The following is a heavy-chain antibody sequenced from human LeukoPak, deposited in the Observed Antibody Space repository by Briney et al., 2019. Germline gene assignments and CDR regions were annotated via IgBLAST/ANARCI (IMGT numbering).Heavy chain of an antibody. V-gene: IGHV1-69*13. D-gene: IGHD4-11*01. Sequence: ASVKVSCKASGGTFSSYAISWVRQAPGQGLEWMGGIIPIFGTANYAQKFQGRVTITADESTSTAYMELSSLRSEDTAVYYCARETAYSTTVDYWGQGTLVTVSS. J-gene: IGHJ4*02. CDR2: IIPIFGTA. CDR3: ARETAYSTTVDY. CDR1: GGTFSSYA.